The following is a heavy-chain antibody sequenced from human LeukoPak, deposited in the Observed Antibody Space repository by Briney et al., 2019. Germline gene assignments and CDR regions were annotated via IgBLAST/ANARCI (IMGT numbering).Heavy chain of an antibody. CDR1: GDSVSSNSAA. J-gene: IGHJ1*01. D-gene: IGHD6-13*01. CDR3: AREPRLFYRSAEYFQH. V-gene: IGHV6-1*01. CDR2: TYYRSKWYN. Sequence: SQTLSLTCAISGDSVSSNSAAWNWIRQSPSRGLEWLGRTYYRSKWYNDYAVSVKSRITINPDTSKNQFSLQLNSVTPEDTAVYYCAREPRLFYRSAEYFQHWGQGTLVTVSS.